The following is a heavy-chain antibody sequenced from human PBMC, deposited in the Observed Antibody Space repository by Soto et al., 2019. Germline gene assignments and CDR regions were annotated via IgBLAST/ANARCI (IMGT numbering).Heavy chain of an antibody. V-gene: IGHV1-58*02. D-gene: IGHD6-19*01. CDR1: VFTFTSSA. J-gene: IGHJ4*02. CDR3: ASEPQIITGYTSGTPAGY. CDR2: IVVGSGNT. Sequence: GASVKVSCKASVFTFTSSAMQWVRQARGQRLEWIGWIVVGSGNTNYAQKFQERVTITRDMSTSTAYMELSSLRAEDTAVYYCASEPQIITGYTSGTPAGYWGQGTLVTVSS.